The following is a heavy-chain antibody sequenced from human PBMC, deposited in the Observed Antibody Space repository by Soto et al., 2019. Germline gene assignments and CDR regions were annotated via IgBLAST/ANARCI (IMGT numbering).Heavy chain of an antibody. J-gene: IGHJ4*02. CDR2: ISPYNGNT. D-gene: IGHD3-10*01. Sequence: QVHLVQSGAEVKKPGASVKVSCKPSGYIFTTYGIIWVRQAPGQGLEWMGWISPYNGNTNYAQKFQGRVTMTTDASTNTAYMELRSLRSDDTAVYYCARFAMVRPNDYWGQGTLVTVSS. CDR1: GYIFTTYG. CDR3: ARFAMVRPNDY. V-gene: IGHV1-18*01.